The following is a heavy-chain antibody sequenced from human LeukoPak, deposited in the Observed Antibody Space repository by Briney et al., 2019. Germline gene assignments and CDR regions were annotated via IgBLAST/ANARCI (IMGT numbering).Heavy chain of an antibody. CDR3: ARGRVVVAAIGSGMDV. CDR2: IYTSGII. J-gene: IGHJ6*02. CDR1: GGSIRSYNYY. D-gene: IGHD2-15*01. V-gene: IGHV4-61*02. Sequence: SETLSLTCTVSGGSIRSYNYYWSWIRQPAGKGLEWIGRIYTSGIINYNPSLESRVTISIGTSKSEFSLKLSSVTAADTAVYYCARGRVVVAAIGSGMDVWGQGTTVTVSS.